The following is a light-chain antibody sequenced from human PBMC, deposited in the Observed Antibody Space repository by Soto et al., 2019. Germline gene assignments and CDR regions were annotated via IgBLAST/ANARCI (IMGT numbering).Light chain of an antibody. CDR1: SSDVGSYNL. J-gene: IGLJ3*02. V-gene: IGLV2-23*01. Sequence: QSVLTQPASVSGSPGQSITISCTGTSSDVGSYNLVTWYQHHPGKVPKLMIYENIKRPSGVSDRFSGSKSGNTASLTISGLQAEDEADYYRCSYAGSDNWAFGGGTKVTVL. CDR2: ENI. CDR3: CSYAGSDNWA.